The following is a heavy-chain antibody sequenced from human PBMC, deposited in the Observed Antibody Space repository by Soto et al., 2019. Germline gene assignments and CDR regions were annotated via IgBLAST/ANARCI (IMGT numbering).Heavy chain of an antibody. CDR1: GGTFSSYA. CDR3: ASLIRDCSSTSCYYYYGMDV. J-gene: IGHJ6*02. Sequence: QVQLVQSGAEVKKPGSSVKVSCKASGGTFSSYAISWVRQAPGQGLEWMGGIIAIFGTANYAQKFQGRVTITADESTSTAYMELSSLRSEDTAVYYCASLIRDCSSTSCYYYYGMDVWGQGTTVTVSS. CDR2: IIAIFGTA. V-gene: IGHV1-69*01. D-gene: IGHD2-2*01.